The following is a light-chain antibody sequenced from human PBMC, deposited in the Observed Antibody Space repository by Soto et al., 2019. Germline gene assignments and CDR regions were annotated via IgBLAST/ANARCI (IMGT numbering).Light chain of an antibody. CDR1: QSVSSY. V-gene: IGKV3-11*01. J-gene: IGKJ5*01. CDR3: QQRSNWPPT. Sequence: EIVLTQSPATLSLSPGERATLSCRASQSVSSYLAWYQQKPGQAPRLLIYDASNRATGIPARFSGSGSETDFTLTISSLEPEDFAVYYCQQRSNWPPTFDQGTRLEIK. CDR2: DAS.